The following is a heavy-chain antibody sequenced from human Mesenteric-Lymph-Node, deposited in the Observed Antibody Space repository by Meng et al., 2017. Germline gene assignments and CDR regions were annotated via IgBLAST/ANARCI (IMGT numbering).Heavy chain of an antibody. CDR1: GGSFSGYY. D-gene: IGHD4-17*01. Sequence: QVQLQQWGAGLLKPSETLSLTCAVYGGSFSGYYWSWIRQPPGKGLEWIGEINHSGSTNYNPSLKSRVTISVDKSQNHFSLRLSSVTAADTAVYYCTTLYGDSISWGQGTLVTVSS. CDR2: INHSGST. V-gene: IGHV4-34*01. J-gene: IGHJ4*02. CDR3: TTLYGDSIS.